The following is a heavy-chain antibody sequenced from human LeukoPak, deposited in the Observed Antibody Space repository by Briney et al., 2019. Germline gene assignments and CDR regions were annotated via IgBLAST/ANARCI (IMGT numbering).Heavy chain of an antibody. J-gene: IGHJ4*02. V-gene: IGHV3-33*01. Sequence: GGSLRLSCAASGFTFSSYGMHWVRQAPGKGLEWVAVIWYDGSNKYYADSVKGRFTISRDNSKNTLYLQMNSLGAEDTAVYYCARDKYGGPGGFFDYWGQGTLVTVSS. D-gene: IGHD4-23*01. CDR2: IWYDGSNK. CDR1: GFTFSSYG. CDR3: ARDKYGGPGGFFDY.